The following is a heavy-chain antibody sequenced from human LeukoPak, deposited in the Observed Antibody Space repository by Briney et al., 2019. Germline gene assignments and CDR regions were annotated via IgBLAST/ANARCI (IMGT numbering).Heavy chain of an antibody. CDR2: ISYDGSNK. D-gene: IGHD6-19*01. CDR3: AKDVEYSSGWYEGGSFDY. V-gene: IGHV3-30*18. CDR1: GFTFSSYG. J-gene: IGHJ4*02. Sequence: GGSLRLSCAASGFTFSSYGMHWVRQAPGKGLEWVAVISYDGSNKYYADSVKGRFTISRDNSKNTLYLQMYSLRAEDAAVYYCAKDVEYSSGWYEGGSFDYWGQGILVTVSS.